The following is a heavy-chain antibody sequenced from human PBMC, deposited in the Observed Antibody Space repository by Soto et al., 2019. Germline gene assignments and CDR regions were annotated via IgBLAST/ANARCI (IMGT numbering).Heavy chain of an antibody. Sequence: QVQLVESGGGVVQPGRSLRLSCAASGFTFSSYGMHWVRQAPGKGLEWVAVISYDGSNKYYADSVKGRFTISRDNSKNTLYLQMNSLRAEDTAVYYCAKNRFSSWFSDAFDIWGQGTMVTVSS. CDR2: ISYDGSNK. D-gene: IGHD6-13*01. V-gene: IGHV3-30*18. CDR3: AKNRFSSWFSDAFDI. CDR1: GFTFSSYG. J-gene: IGHJ3*02.